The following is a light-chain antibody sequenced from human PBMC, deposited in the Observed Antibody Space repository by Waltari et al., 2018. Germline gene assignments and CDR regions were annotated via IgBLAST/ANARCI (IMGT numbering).Light chain of an antibody. J-gene: IGLJ2*01. CDR1: SSNIGTNL. CDR3: AAWDDSLSGHWV. Sequence: QSALTQPPSASGTPGQRVTISCSGSSSNIGTNLVNWYQQLPGKAPKLLVYRNDPRPSGVPDRFSGSKSGTSASLAISGLQSEDEADYYCAAWDDSLSGHWVFGGGTKVTFL. V-gene: IGLV1-44*01. CDR2: RND.